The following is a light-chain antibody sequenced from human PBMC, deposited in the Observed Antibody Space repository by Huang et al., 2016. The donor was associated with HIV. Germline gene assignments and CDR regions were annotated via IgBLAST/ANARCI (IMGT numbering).Light chain of an antibody. J-gene: IGKJ2*01. CDR2: GAS. V-gene: IGKV3-15*01. CDR1: ESISTN. CDR3: QHYNT. Sequence: EIVMTQSPDTLPVSPGETVTVSCRASESISTNLAWYQHKPGQAPRLLIYGASTRATDIPGRCSGSGSGTGFTLTISSLQSEDLAVYYCQHYNTFGQGTKLGIK.